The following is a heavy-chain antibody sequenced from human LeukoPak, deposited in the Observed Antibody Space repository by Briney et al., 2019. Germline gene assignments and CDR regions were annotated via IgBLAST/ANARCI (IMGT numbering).Heavy chain of an antibody. J-gene: IGHJ4*02. D-gene: IGHD3-16*02. CDR3: ARGQYDYVWGSYRYGSRGDY. CDR1: GFTFSSYG. CDR2: ISNSGSTI. V-gene: IGHV3-48*04. Sequence: GGSLRLSCAASGFTFSSYGMSWVRQAPGKGLEWVSYISNSGSTIYYADSVKGRFTISRDNAKNSLFLQMNSLRAEDTAVYYCARGQYDYVWGSYRYGSRGDYWGQGTLVTVSS.